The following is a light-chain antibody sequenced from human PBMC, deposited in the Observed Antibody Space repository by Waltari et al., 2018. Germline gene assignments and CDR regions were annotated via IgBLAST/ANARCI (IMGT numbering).Light chain of an antibody. CDR1: ALPRKY. J-gene: IGLJ3*02. V-gene: IGLV3-10*01. CDR2: EDT. CDR3: YSTDISGSRWV. Sequence: SYELTQPPSVSVSPGQTASIACSGDALPRKYAYWYQHKSGQAPVLGIYEDTKRPSAIPERVAGSSSGAVATLTISGAQEEDEADYYCYSTDISGSRWVFGGGTKVTVL.